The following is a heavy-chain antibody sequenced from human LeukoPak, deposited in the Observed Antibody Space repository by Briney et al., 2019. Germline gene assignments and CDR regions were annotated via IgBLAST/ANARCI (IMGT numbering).Heavy chain of an antibody. CDR1: GFTVSSNY. CDR3: ASTAHPYYFDY. D-gene: IGHD4-17*01. CDR2: IYSGGST. J-gene: IGHJ4*02. V-gene: IGHV3-53*01. Sequence: GGSLRLSCAASGFTVSSNYMSWVRQAPGKGLEWVSVIYSGGSTYYADSVKGRFTISRDNSKNTLYLQMNSLRAGDTAVYYCASTAHPYYFDYWGRGTLVTVSS.